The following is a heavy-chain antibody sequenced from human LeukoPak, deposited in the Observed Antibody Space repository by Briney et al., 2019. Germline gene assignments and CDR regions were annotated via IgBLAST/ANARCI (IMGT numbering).Heavy chain of an antibody. J-gene: IGHJ4*02. V-gene: IGHV3-21*01. Sequence: PGGSLRLSCAASGFTFSTYSMNWVRQAPGKGLEWVSSISSSSSYIYYADSVEGRFTISRDNAKNSLYLQMNSLRADDTAVYYCARDTPGYCSTTSCYGFDYWGQGTLVTVSS. CDR3: ARDTPGYCSTTSCYGFDY. CDR1: GFTFSTYS. D-gene: IGHD2-2*01. CDR2: ISSSSSYI.